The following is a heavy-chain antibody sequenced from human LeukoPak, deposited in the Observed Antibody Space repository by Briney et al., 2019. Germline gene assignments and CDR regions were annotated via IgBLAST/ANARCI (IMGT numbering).Heavy chain of an antibody. CDR2: IYHSGST. V-gene: IGHV4-4*02. D-gene: IGHD6-13*01. Sequence: SETLSLTCAVSGGSISSSNWWSWVRQPPGKGLEWIGEIYHSGSTNYNPSPKSRVTISVDKSKNQFSLKLSSVTAADTAVYYCASISSSWYSDYWGQGTLVTVSS. J-gene: IGHJ4*02. CDR1: GGSISSSNW. CDR3: ASISSSWYSDY.